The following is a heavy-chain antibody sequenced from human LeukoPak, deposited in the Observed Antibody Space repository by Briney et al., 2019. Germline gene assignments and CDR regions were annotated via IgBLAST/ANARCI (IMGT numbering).Heavy chain of an antibody. Sequence: SETLSLTCAVYGGSFSGYYWSWIRQPPGKGLEWIGEINHSGSTNYNPSLKSRVTISVDTSKNQFSLKLSSVTAADTAVYYCARGPWKSGYSSSWYLYWGQGTLVTVS. CDR3: ARGPWKSGYSSSWYLY. V-gene: IGHV4-34*01. J-gene: IGHJ4*02. D-gene: IGHD6-13*01. CDR1: GGSFSGYY. CDR2: INHSGST.